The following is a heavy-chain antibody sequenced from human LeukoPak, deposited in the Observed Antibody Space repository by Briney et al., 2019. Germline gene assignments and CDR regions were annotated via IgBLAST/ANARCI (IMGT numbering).Heavy chain of an antibody. CDR2: IKQDGSEV. CDR1: GLTFDRSR. Sequence: GGSLRLSCAASGLTFDRSRMSWVRQAPGKGLEWVANIKQDGSEVYYVDSVEGRFTVSRDNAKNSLSLQMNSLRGEDTAVYYCVRALGSSSSDYWGQGTLVTVSS. CDR3: VRALGSSSSDY. D-gene: IGHD6-6*01. V-gene: IGHV3-7*01. J-gene: IGHJ4*02.